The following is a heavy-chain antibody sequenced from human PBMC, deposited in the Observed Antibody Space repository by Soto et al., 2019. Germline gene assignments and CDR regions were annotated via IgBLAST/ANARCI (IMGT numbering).Heavy chain of an antibody. CDR2: IYYSGST. CDR1: GGSISSGGYY. V-gene: IGHV4-31*03. D-gene: IGHD3-10*01. Sequence: PSETLSLTCTVSGGSISSGGYYWSWIRQHPGKGLEWIGYIYYSGSTYYNPSLKSRVTISVDTSKNQFSLKLSSVTAADTAVYYCARGRQNLVHYYGSGYELPWFDPWGQGTLVTVSS. J-gene: IGHJ5*02. CDR3: ARGRQNLVHYYGSGYELPWFDP.